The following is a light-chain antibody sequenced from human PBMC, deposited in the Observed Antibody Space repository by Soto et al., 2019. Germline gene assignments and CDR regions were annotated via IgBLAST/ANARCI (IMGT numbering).Light chain of an antibody. CDR2: KAS. J-gene: IGKJ2*01. CDR1: QSIRSW. Sequence: DIQMTQSPSTLSASVGDRVTITCRASQSIRSWLAWYQQKPGKAPKLLIYKASSLEGGVPSRFSGSGSGTDFTLTISSLQPDDFATYYCQQYNSYSSFGQGTKLEIK. V-gene: IGKV1-5*03. CDR3: QQYNSYSS.